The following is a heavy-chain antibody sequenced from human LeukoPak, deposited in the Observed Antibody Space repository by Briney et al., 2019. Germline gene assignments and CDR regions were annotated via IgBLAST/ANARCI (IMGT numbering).Heavy chain of an antibody. V-gene: IGHV1-2*06. CDR3: ARDLGDSSGWYPVGLDV. CDR2: INPNSGGT. CDR1: GYTFIGPY. D-gene: IGHD6-19*01. Sequence: ASVKVSCKASGYTFIGPYIHWVRQAPGQGLEWMGRINPNSGGTNYAQNFQGRVTMTRDTSIRTAYMELSRLRFDDTAVYYCARDLGDSSGWYPVGLDVRGQGTTVTVSS. J-gene: IGHJ6*02.